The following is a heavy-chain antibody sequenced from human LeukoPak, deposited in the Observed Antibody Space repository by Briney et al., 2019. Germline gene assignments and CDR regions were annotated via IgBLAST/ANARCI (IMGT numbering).Heavy chain of an antibody. CDR3: ARGYCSGGSCPYYYYYMDV. CDR1: GYTFTSYG. V-gene: IGHV1-2*02. J-gene: IGHJ6*03. CDR2: INPNSGGT. D-gene: IGHD2-15*01. Sequence: GASVKVSCKASGYTFTSYGISWVRQAPGQGLEWMGWINPNSGGTNYAQKFQGRVTMTRDTSISTAYMELSRLRSDDTAVYYCARGYCSGGSCPYYYYYMDVWGKGTTVTISS.